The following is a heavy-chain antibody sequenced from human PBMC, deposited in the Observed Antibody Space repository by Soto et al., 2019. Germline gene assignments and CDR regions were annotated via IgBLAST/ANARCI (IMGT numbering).Heavy chain of an antibody. Sequence: GECLKISCGHSALSFSTHWVSWFCQAPWKGLEWVATIKRDGSASYYVDSVNGRFTISRDHANDSLYLQMNRLRADDTAVYYCVRDQGKDILASAFDFWGHGINVTVS. CDR3: VRDQGKDILASAFDF. CDR1: ALSFSTHW. V-gene: IGHV3-7*01. D-gene: IGHD5-12*01. CDR2: IKRDGSAS. J-gene: IGHJ3*01.